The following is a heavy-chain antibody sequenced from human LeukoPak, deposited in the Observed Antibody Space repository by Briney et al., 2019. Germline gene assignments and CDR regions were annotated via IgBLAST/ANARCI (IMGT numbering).Heavy chain of an antibody. CDR1: GRSIRSYY. CDR3: ARGRSWDYGDPYYLDY. CDR2: AHYSGFT. Sequence: ADTVSLTCTVCGRSIRSYYWTWIRQPPGKGREWIGYAHYSGFTNYSPSLKSRVTISVDKSRDRFSLNLRSVNAADTALYFCARGRSWDYGDPYYLDYWGQGILVAVSS. D-gene: IGHD4-17*01. V-gene: IGHV4-59*07. J-gene: IGHJ4*02.